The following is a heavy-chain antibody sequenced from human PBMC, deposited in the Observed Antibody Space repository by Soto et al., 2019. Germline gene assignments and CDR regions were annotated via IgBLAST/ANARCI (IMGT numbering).Heavy chain of an antibody. J-gene: IGHJ6*01. V-gene: IGHV1-69*12. CDR2: IIRIFGTA. D-gene: IGHD3-10*01. Sequence: QVQLVQSGAEVKKPGSSVKVSRKASGGTFSSYAISWVRQAPGQGLEWMGGIIRIFGTANYAQKFQGRVRITADESTSTDGMGRSSRRSEGRAVYYCAVDARYYGPGRRGVDGWGQGTTVTVSS. CDR1: GGTFSSYA. CDR3: AVDARYYGPGRRGVDG.